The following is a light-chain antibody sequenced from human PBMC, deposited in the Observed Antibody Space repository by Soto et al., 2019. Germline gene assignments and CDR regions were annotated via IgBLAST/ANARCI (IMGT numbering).Light chain of an antibody. CDR2: ECS. CDR1: SSDVGSYKF. Sequence: QAVVTQPASVSGSPGQSITISCTGTSSDVGSYKFVSWYQQHPGKAPKLIIYECSKRPSGISNRFSGSKSGDSASLTISGLQAEDEADYLCCSYGGSIVGFGGVTKLTVL. V-gene: IGLV2-23*01. J-gene: IGLJ2*01. CDR3: CSYGGSIVG.